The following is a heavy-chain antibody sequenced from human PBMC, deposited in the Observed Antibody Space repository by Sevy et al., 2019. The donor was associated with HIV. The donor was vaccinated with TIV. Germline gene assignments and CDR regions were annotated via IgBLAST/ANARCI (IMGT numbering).Heavy chain of an antibody. V-gene: IGHV1-2*02. J-gene: IGHJ3*02. CDR1: GYTFTGYY. CDR3: AREGGSYPRGDAFDI. CDR2: INPNSGGT. Sequence: ASVKVSCKASGYTFTGYYMHWVRQAPGQGLEWMGWINPNSGGTNYAQKFQGRVTMTRDTSISTAYMELSRLRSDDTAVYYCAREGGSYPRGDAFDIWGQGTMITVSS. D-gene: IGHD1-26*01.